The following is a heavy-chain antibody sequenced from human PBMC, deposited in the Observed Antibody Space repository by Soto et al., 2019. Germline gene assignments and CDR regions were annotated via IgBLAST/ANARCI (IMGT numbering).Heavy chain of an antibody. J-gene: IGHJ4*02. V-gene: IGHV4-34*01. CDR1: GGSFRGYY. CDR2: INHSGGT. D-gene: IGHD2-21*01. Sequence: QVRLQQWGAGLLKPSETLALTCAVHGGSFRGYYWSWIRQPPGKGLEWIGEINHSGGTNYNPSLKCRVSISVDASKHQFSLQLSSVTAADTAVYYCARLWSSNEGSSWGQGTLVAVSS. CDR3: ARLWSSNEGSS.